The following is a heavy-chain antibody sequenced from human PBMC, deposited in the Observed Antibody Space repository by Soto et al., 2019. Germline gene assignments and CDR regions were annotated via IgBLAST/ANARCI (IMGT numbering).Heavy chain of an antibody. J-gene: IGHJ4*02. CDR3: AKDAEDTAQLLYDFDY. V-gene: IGHV3-23*01. CDR1: GFTFSSYA. D-gene: IGHD5-18*01. CDR2: ISGSGGST. Sequence: GGSLRLSCAASGFTFSSYAMSWVRQAPGKGLEWVSAISGSGGSTYYADSVKGRFTISRDNSKNTLYLQMNSLRAEDTAVYYCAKDAEDTAQLLYDFDYWGQGTLVTVSS.